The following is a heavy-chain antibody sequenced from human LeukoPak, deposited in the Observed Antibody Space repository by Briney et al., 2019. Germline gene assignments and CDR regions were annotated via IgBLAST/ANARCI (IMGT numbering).Heavy chain of an antibody. D-gene: IGHD5/OR15-5a*01. CDR2: IYLSGST. CDR3: ARERPGLGLAY. CDR1: GGFIGSYY. Sequence: SDSLSLVCSVSGGFIGSYYGSWVRQPPGEGLEWIGYIYLSGSTNYNPSLKSRITISLDTSKNPLSLELSSLTAADTAVYYCARERPGLGLAYCGQGPLATVSS. V-gene: IGHV4-59*01. J-gene: IGHJ4*02.